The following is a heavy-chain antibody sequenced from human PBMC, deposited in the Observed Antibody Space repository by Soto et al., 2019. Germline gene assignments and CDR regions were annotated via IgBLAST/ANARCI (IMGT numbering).Heavy chain of an antibody. CDR1: GGSISSSSYY. J-gene: IGHJ6*03. Sequence: SETLSLTCTVSGGSISSSSYYWGWIRQPPGKGLEWIGSIYYSGSTYYNPSLKSRVTISVDTSKNQFSLKLSSVTAADTAVYYCARPSYRNVKDIVVVPAAPGGDYYYYYMDVWGKGTTVTVSS. CDR3: ARPSYRNVKDIVVVPAAPGGDYYYYYMDV. CDR2: IYYSGST. D-gene: IGHD2-2*01. V-gene: IGHV4-39*01.